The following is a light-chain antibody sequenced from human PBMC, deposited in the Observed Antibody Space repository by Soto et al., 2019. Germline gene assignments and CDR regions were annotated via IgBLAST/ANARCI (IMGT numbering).Light chain of an antibody. J-gene: IGKJ3*01. CDR1: QTVSSNN. CDR2: GAS. Sequence: DIVLTQSPGTLSLSPGERATLSCRASQTVSSNNLAWYQQKRGQAPRLLIYGASSRDAAIPDRFRGSGSGTDFTLIISSLAPEDFAVYYCQQYGSSPFTFGPGTAVAIK. V-gene: IGKV3-20*01. CDR3: QQYGSSPFT.